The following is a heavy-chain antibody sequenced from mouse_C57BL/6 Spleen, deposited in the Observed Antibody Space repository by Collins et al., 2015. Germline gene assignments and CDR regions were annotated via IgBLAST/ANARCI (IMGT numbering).Heavy chain of an antibody. CDR2: ISYSGST. CDR3: ARRTYYRYYAMDY. CDR1: GYSITSDYA. Sequence: DVQLQESGPGLVKPSQSLSLTCTVTGYSITSDYAWSWIRQFPGNKLEWMGYISYSGSTSYNPSLKSRISITRDTSKNQFFLQLNSVTTEDTATYYCARRTYYRYYAMDYWGQGTSVTVSS. D-gene: IGHD2-14*01. J-gene: IGHJ4*01. V-gene: IGHV3-2*02.